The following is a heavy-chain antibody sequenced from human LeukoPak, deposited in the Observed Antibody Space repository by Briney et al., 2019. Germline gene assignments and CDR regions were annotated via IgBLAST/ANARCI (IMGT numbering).Heavy chain of an antibody. D-gene: IGHD6-19*01. CDR3: AKDIGSSGWFEPIYFDY. CDR1: GFTFDDYA. Sequence: PGGSLRLSCAASGFTFDDYAMHWVRQAPGKGLEGVSGISWNSGSIGYADSVKGRFTISRDNAKNSLYLQMNSLRAEDTALYYCAKDIGSSGWFEPIYFDYWGQGTLVTVSS. J-gene: IGHJ4*02. CDR2: ISWNSGSI. V-gene: IGHV3-9*01.